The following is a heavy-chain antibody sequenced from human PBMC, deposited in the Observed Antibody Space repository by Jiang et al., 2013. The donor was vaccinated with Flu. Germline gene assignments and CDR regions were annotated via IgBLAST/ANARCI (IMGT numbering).Heavy chain of an antibody. CDR2: TYYRSKWYN. CDR1: GDSVSSNSAA. J-gene: IGHJ6*02. D-gene: IGHD6-13*01. Sequence: SGDSVSSNSAAWNWIRQSPSRGLEWLGRTYYRSKWYNDYAVSVKSRITINPDTSKNQFSLQLNSVTPEDTAVYYCARRQQLVRGRDYYYYGMDVWGQGTTVTVSS. CDR3: ARRQQLVRGRDYYYYGMDV. V-gene: IGHV6-1*01.